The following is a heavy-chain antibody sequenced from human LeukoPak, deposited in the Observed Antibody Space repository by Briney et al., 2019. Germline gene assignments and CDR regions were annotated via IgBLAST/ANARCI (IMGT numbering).Heavy chain of an antibody. V-gene: IGHV3-23*01. D-gene: IGHD3-22*01. CDR2: ISGGGST. Sequence: PGGSLRLSCAASGFTFSSYAMSWVRQAPGKGLECVSAISGGGSTYYADSVKGRFTISRDNSKNTLYLQMNSLRAEDTAVYYCANLDYYDTELDYWGQGTLVTVSS. J-gene: IGHJ4*02. CDR1: GFTFSSYA. CDR3: ANLDYYDTELDY.